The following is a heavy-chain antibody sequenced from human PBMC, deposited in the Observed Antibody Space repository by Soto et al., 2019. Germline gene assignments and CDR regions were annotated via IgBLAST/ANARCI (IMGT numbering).Heavy chain of an antibody. CDR1: GFTFSSYW. V-gene: IGHV3-74*01. CDR2: INSDGSIT. CDR3: ARTSSSWYVSFDP. Sequence: GGSLRLSCAASGFTFSSYWMHWVRQAPGKGPVWVSRINSDGSITSYADSVKGQFTISRDNAKNTLYLQMNSLRAEDTAVYYCARTSSSWYVSFDPWGQGTLVTVSS. D-gene: IGHD6-13*01. J-gene: IGHJ5*02.